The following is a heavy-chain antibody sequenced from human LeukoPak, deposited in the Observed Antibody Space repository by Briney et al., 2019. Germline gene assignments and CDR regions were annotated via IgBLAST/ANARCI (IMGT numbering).Heavy chain of an antibody. CDR3: ARGPSGYHNT. Sequence: GGSLRLSCVASGFTFSASYMTWVRQPPGKGLEWLSYISENSGDTNYADSVKGRFTVSRDNAKNSLYLQMNSLRAEDTAVYYCARGPSGYHNTGGQGTLVTVSS. V-gene: IGHV3-11*06. J-gene: IGHJ4*02. CDR2: ISENSGDT. CDR1: GFTFSASY. D-gene: IGHD5-12*01.